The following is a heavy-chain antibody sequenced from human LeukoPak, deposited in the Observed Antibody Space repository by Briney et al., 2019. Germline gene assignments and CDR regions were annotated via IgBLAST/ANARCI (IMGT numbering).Heavy chain of an antibody. CDR2: ISGGGSSI. D-gene: IGHD2-2*01. CDR1: GFTFSNYE. Sequence: GGSLRLSCAASGFTFSNYEMNWVRQAPGKGLEWISYISGGGSSIYYADSVKGRFTISRDDAQNSLSLQMNSLRAEDTAVYYCASAIDYWGQGTLVTVSS. J-gene: IGHJ4*02. V-gene: IGHV3-48*03. CDR3: ASAIDY.